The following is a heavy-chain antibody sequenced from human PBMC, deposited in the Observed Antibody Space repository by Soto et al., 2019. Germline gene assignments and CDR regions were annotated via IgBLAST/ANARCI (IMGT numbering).Heavy chain of an antibody. CDR1: GFTFSSYW. CDR3: ARVPSGKYGVWNY. CDR2: INPGGSIT. D-gene: IGHD2-8*01. V-gene: IGHV3-74*01. J-gene: IGHJ4*02. Sequence: EEQLVESGGGLVQPGGSLRLSCAASGFTFSSYWMHWVRQAPGKGLVWVSRINPGGSITAYADTVKCRFTISRDNAKNTMYLKMNTLRGDDTAVDYCARVPSGKYGVWNYWGQGTLVTVSS.